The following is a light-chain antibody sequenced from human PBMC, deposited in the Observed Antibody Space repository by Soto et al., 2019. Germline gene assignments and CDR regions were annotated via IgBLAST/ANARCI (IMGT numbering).Light chain of an antibody. Sequence: ESMLTQSPGTLSLSPGERATLSCRASQSVSTRYLAWYQQKPGQAPRLLIYGASIRATGIPDRFSGSGSGTDFTITISSLEHEDFAVYYCYQFGSSPPPFTFGQGTKLE. CDR1: QSVSTRY. CDR2: GAS. J-gene: IGKJ2*01. CDR3: YQFGSSPPPFT. V-gene: IGKV3-20*01.